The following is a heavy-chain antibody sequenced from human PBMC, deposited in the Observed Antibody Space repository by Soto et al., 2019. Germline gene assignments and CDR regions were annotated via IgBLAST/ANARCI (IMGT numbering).Heavy chain of an antibody. D-gene: IGHD2-2*02. CDR2: IRSKAYGGTT. CDR1: GFTFGDYA. Sequence: GGSLRLSCTASGFTFGDYAMSWFRQAPGKGLEWVGFIRSKAYGGTTEYAASVKGRFTISRDDSKSIAYLQMNSLKTEDTAVYYCTGFVIVPAAILHYYGMDVWGQGTTVTVSS. CDR3: TGFVIVPAAILHYYGMDV. J-gene: IGHJ6*02. V-gene: IGHV3-49*03.